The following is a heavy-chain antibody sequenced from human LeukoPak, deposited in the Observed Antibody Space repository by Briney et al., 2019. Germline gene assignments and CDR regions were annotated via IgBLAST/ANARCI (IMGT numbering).Heavy chain of an antibody. CDR1: GGSISSYY. Sequence: SETLSLTCTVSGGSISSYYWSWIRQPPGKGLEWIGYIYYSGSTYYNPSLKSRVTISVDTSKNQFSLKLSSVTAADTAVYYCASSSGWYHGAFDIWGQGTMVTVSS. V-gene: IGHV4-59*12. D-gene: IGHD6-19*01. CDR2: IYYSGST. CDR3: ASSSGWYHGAFDI. J-gene: IGHJ3*02.